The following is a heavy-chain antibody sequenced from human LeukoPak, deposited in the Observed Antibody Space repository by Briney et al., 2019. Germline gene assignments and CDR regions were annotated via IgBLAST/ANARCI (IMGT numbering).Heavy chain of an antibody. V-gene: IGHV3-64*04. CDR3: ARVGYYASGPFSYFDY. D-gene: IGHD3-10*01. J-gene: IGHJ4*02. CDR2: ISSNGGST. CDR1: GFTFSNYA. Sequence: PGGSLRLSCAASGFTFSNYAMHWVRQAPGKGLEYVSAISSNGGSTYYADSVKGRFTISRDNSKNTLYLQMNSLSVEDTAVYYCARVGYYASGPFSYFDYWGQGTLVTVSS.